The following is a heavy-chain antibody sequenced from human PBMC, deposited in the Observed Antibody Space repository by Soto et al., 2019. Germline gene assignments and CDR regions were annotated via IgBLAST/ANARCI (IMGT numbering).Heavy chain of an antibody. CDR2: ISSSSSTI. J-gene: IGHJ4*02. CDR3: AKPPGLLFDY. Sequence: GGSLRLSCAASGFTFSSYSMNWVRQAPGKGLEWVSYISSSSSTIYYADSVKGRFTISRDNAKNTLYLQMNSLRAEDTAVYYCAKPPGLLFDYWGQGTLVTVSS. D-gene: IGHD3-22*01. V-gene: IGHV3-48*01. CDR1: GFTFSSYS.